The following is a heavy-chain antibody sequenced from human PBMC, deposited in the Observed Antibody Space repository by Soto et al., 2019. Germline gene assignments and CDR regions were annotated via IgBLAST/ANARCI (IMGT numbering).Heavy chain of an antibody. CDR1: GFSFSTYA. CDR3: AKAPCSIWYCKNFED. J-gene: IGHJ4*02. Sequence: EVQLLESGGGLVQPGESLRLSCAGSGFSFSTYAMNWVRHSPGKGLEWVSGISAHDGGTYYADSVRGRFTISTDKSKDTLDLQMNSLRARDTTVYYCAKAPCSIWYCKNFEDWGQETLVTVAS. CDR2: ISAHDGGT. V-gene: IGHV3-23*01. D-gene: IGHD6-13*01.